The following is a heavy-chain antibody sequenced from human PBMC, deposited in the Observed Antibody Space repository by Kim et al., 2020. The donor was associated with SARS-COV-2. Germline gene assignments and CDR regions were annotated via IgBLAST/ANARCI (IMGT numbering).Heavy chain of an antibody. V-gene: IGHV3-30*04. D-gene: IGHD5-18*01. CDR2: ISYDGSNK. CDR1: GFTFSSYA. J-gene: IGHJ4*02. CDR3: ARSERTAMTFDY. Sequence: GGSLRLSCAASGFTFSSYAMHWVRQAPGKGLEWVAVISYDGSNKYYADSVKGRFTISRDNSKNTLYLQMNSLRAEDTAVYYCARSERTAMTFDYWGQGTLVTVSS.